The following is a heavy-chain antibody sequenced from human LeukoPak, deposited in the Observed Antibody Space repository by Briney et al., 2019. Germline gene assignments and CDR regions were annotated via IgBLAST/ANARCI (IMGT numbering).Heavy chain of an antibody. CDR1: GGSISNYY. J-gene: IGHJ5*02. D-gene: IGHD3-22*01. CDR2: IYYSGST. CDR3: AREVRQFDP. Sequence: PSETLSLTCTVSGGSISNYYWSWIRQPPGKGLEWIGYIYYSGSTSYNPSLKSRVTISVDTSKNQFSLKLSSVTAADTAVYYCAREVRQFDPWGQGTLVTVSS. V-gene: IGHV4-59*01.